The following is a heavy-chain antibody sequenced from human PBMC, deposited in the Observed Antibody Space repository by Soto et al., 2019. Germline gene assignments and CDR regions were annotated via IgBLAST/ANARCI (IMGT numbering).Heavy chain of an antibody. CDR1: GFTFSSYG. CDR2: IWYDGSNK. Sequence: QVQLVESGGGVVQPVRSLRLSCAPSGFTFSSYGMHWVRQAPGKGLEWVAVIWYDGSNKYYADSVKGRFAISRDNSKNSLYLQINSLRAEDTAFYYCARDRSGHLHYWGQGTLVIVSS. J-gene: IGHJ4*02. V-gene: IGHV3-33*01. CDR3: ARDRSGHLHY.